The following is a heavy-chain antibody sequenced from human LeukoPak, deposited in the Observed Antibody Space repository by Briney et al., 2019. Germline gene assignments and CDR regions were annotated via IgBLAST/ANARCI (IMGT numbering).Heavy chain of an antibody. J-gene: IGHJ6*02. V-gene: IGHV1-8*01. CDR2: MNPNSGNT. Sequence: ASVKVSCKASGYTFTAHDINWVRQATGQVLEWMGWMNPNSGNTGFGQNFKGRVTMTRDTSTSTAYMELSSLGSEDTAVYYCARGFDVLTGHSYAYYYYYVLDIWGQGTTVIVSS. CDR1: GYTFTAHD. CDR3: ARGFDVLTGHSYAYYYYYVLDI. D-gene: IGHD3-9*01.